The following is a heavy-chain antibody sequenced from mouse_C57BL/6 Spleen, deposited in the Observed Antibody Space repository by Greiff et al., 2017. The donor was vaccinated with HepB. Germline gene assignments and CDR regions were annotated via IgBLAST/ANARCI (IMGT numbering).Heavy chain of an antibody. J-gene: IGHJ4*01. V-gene: IGHV1-52*01. CDR3: ANRRPPCDYVAAVDY. CDR1: GYTFTSYW. D-gene: IGHD2-4*01. Sequence: VQLQQPGAELVRPGSSVKLSCKASGYTFTSYWMHWVKQRPIQGLEWIGYIDPSDNDTHYNQKFKDKATLTVDKSSSTAYMQLSSLTSEDSAVYCWANRRPPCDYVAAVDYWGQGTSVTVSS. CDR2: IDPSDNDT.